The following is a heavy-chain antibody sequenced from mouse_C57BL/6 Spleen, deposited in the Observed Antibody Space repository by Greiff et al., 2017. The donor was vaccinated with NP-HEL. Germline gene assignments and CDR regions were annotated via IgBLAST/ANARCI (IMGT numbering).Heavy chain of an antibody. J-gene: IGHJ4*01. V-gene: IGHV5-16*01. CDR3: ARDRIYAMDY. CDR1: GFTFSDYY. Sequence: EVKLVESEGGLVQPGSSMKLSCTASGFTFSDYYMAWVRQVPEKGLEWVANINYDGSSTYYLDSLKSRFILSRDNAKNILYLQMSSLKSEDTATYYCARDRIYAMDYWGQGTSVTVSS. CDR2: INYDGSST.